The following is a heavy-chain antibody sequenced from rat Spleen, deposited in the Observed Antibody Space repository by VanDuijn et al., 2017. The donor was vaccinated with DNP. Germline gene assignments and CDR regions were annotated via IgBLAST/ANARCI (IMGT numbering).Heavy chain of an antibody. Sequence: EVQVVESGGGLVQPGRSLKLSCAASGFTFSDYYMAWVRQAPTKGLEWVASISNDGGSTYYRDSVKDRFTISRDNAKSSLYLRLDSLRSEDTATYYCATERMDAWGQGTSVTVSS. J-gene: IGHJ4*01. V-gene: IGHV5-20*01. CDR1: GFTFSDYY. CDR2: ISNDGGST. CDR3: ATERMDA.